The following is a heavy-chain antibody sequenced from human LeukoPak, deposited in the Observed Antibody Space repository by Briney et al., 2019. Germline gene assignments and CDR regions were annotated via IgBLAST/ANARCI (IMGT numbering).Heavy chain of an antibody. CDR1: GYTFTSYG. CDR3: AKDRIEWELLGISDY. J-gene: IGHJ4*02. Sequence: ASVKVSCKASGYTFTSYGISWVRQAPGQGLEWMGWISAYNGNTNYAQKLQGRVTMTTDTSTSTAYMELRSLRSDDTAVYYCAKDRIEWELLGISDYWGQGTLVTVSS. V-gene: IGHV1-18*01. CDR2: ISAYNGNT. D-gene: IGHD1-26*01.